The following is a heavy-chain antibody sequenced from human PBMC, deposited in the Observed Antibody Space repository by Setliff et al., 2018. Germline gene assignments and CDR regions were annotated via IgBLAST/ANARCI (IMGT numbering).Heavy chain of an antibody. J-gene: IGHJ6*03. CDR1: GGYFSGYY. D-gene: IGHD2-2*01. CDR2: INHSRST. CDR3: AREPRGPPRKYQIYYYYYMDV. Sequence: SETLSLTCAVYGGYFSGYYWSWIRQPPGKGLEWRGEINHSRSTNYNPSLKSRVTISVDTSKNQFSRKLSSVTAADTAVYYCAREPRGPPRKYQIYYYYYMDVWGKGTTVTV. V-gene: IGHV4-34*01.